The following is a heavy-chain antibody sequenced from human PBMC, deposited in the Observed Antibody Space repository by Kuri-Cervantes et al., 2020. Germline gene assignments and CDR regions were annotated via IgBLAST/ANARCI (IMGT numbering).Heavy chain of an antibody. V-gene: IGHV3-30*03. CDR1: GFTFSSYG. CDR2: ISYDGSNK. J-gene: IGHJ5*02. Sequence: GESLKISCAASGFTFSSYGMHWVRQAPGKGLEWVAVISYDGSNKYYADSVKGRFTISRDNSKNTLYLQMNSLRAEDTAVYYCARSAGIFRGENNWFDPWGQGTLVTVSS. CDR3: ARSAGIFRGENNWFDP. D-gene: IGHD3-16*01.